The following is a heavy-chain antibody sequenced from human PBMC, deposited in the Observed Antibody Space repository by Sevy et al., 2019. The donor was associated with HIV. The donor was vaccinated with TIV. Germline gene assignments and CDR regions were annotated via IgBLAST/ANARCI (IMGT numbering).Heavy chain of an antibody. CDR3: GRDNWGSIDY. Sequence: SETLSLTCTVSGGSLNTYGWSWIRQPPGKGLGWIGYAYYNGGTNYNPSLKSRLTILVGTSERQFSLQLGSVTPADTAVYYCGRDNWGSIDYWGQGVLVTVSS. CDR1: GGSLNTYG. J-gene: IGHJ4*02. V-gene: IGHV4-59*01. CDR2: AYYNGGT. D-gene: IGHD7-27*01.